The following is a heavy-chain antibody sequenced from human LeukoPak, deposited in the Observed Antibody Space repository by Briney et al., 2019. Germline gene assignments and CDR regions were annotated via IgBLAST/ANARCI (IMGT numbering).Heavy chain of an antibody. V-gene: IGHV4-28*05. CDR3: ARSMCLVYYYYGMDV. CDR2: IYYSGSI. Sequence: SETLSLTCAVSGYSISSSNYWAWIRQPPGKGLEWIGHIYYSGSIYYNPSLKSRVTMSVDTSKNQFSLKLSSVTAADTAVYYCARSMCLVYYYYGMDVWGQGTTVTVSS. D-gene: IGHD3-16*01. CDR1: GYSISSSNY. J-gene: IGHJ6*02.